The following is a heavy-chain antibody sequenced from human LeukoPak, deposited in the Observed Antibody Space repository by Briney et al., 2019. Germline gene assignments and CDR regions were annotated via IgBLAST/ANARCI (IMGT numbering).Heavy chain of an antibody. CDR1: GYTFTSYY. V-gene: IGHV1-46*01. CDR2: INPSGGST. Sequence: ASVKVSCKASGYTFTSYYMHWVRQAPGQGLEWMGIINPSGGSTSYAQKFQGRVTMTRDTSTSTVYMELSSLRSEDTAVYYCARDGGYYDSNGYYYGGAEIDYWGQGTLVTVSS. CDR3: ARDGGYYDSNGYYYGGAEIDY. J-gene: IGHJ4*02. D-gene: IGHD3-22*01.